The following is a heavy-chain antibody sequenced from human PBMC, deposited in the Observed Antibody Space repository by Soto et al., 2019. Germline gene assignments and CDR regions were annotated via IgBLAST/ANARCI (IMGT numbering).Heavy chain of an antibody. D-gene: IGHD3-10*01. V-gene: IGHV1-2*04. CDR3: ARSFLLGCFGELRGRNRFDP. J-gene: IGHJ5*02. Sequence: ASVKVSCKASGCTFTGYYMHWVRQAPGQGLEWMGWINPNSGGTNYAQKCQGWVTMTRDTSISTAYMELSRLRSDDTAVYYCARSFLLGCFGELRGRNRFDPWGQGXLVTVYS. CDR2: INPNSGGT. CDR1: GCTFTGYY.